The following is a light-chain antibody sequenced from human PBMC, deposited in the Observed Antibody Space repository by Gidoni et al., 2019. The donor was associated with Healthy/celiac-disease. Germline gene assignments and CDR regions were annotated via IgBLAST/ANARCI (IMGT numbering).Light chain of an antibody. CDR1: SSDVGGYNY. CDR3: SAYTSSSTQV. CDR2: DVS. V-gene: IGLV2-14*01. J-gene: IGLJ1*01. Sequence: QSALTQPASVSGSPGHSITISCTGTSSDVGGYNYVSRYQQHPGKAPKLMIYDVSNRPSGVSNRFSGSKSGNTASLTISGLQAEDEADYYCSAYTSSSTQVFGTGTKVTVL.